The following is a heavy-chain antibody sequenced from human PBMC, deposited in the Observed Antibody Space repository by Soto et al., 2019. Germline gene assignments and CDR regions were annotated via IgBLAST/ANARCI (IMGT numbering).Heavy chain of an antibody. Sequence: QVQLQESGPGLVKASETLSLMCTVSGGSISTYYWNWIRQPPGKGLEWIGNIYYSGSTNYNPSLKSRVTISVDTSKNQISLQLSSVTAADTAMYYCARDGGDLGDYYYMDVWGKGTTVTVSS. J-gene: IGHJ6*03. CDR3: ARDGGDLGDYYYMDV. D-gene: IGHD3-16*01. V-gene: IGHV4-59*01. CDR2: IYYSGST. CDR1: GGSISTYY.